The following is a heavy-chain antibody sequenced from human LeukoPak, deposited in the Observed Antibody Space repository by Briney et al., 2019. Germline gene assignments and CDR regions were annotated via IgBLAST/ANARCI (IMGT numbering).Heavy chain of an antibody. CDR2: IYYSGST. Sequence: PSETLSLTCTVSGGSISSSSYYWGWIRQPPGKGLEWIGSIYYSGSTYYNPSLKSRVTISVDTSKNQFSLKLSSVTAADTAVYYCARVRGTGYSYYFDYWGQGTLVTVSS. CDR1: GGSISSSSYY. J-gene: IGHJ4*02. D-gene: IGHD3/OR15-3a*01. V-gene: IGHV4-39*07. CDR3: ARVRGTGYSYYFDY.